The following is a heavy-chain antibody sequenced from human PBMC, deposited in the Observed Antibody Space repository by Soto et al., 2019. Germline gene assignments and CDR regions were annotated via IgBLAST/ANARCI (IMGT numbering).Heavy chain of an antibody. Sequence: SVKVSCKASGGTFSSYAISWVRQAPGQGLEWMGGIIPIFGTANYAQRFQGRVTITAGESTSTAYMELSSLRSEDTAVYYCASTPVYYYDSSGNDAFDIWGQGTMVTVSS. D-gene: IGHD3-22*01. CDR2: IIPIFGTA. CDR1: GGTFSSYA. CDR3: ASTPVYYYDSSGNDAFDI. V-gene: IGHV1-69*13. J-gene: IGHJ3*02.